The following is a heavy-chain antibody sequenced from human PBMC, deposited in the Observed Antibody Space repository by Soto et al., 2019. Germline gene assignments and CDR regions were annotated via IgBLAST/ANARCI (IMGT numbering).Heavy chain of an antibody. D-gene: IGHD1-1*01. Sequence: GASVKVSCKASDYTFTSYGISWVRQAPGQGLEWMGWISAYNGNTNYAQKLQSRVTMTTDTSTSTAYMELRSLRSDDTAVYYCARDNNWNDGDYYYMDVWGKGTTVTVSS. J-gene: IGHJ6*03. CDR2: ISAYNGNT. CDR3: ARDNNWNDGDYYYMDV. V-gene: IGHV1-18*01. CDR1: DYTFTSYG.